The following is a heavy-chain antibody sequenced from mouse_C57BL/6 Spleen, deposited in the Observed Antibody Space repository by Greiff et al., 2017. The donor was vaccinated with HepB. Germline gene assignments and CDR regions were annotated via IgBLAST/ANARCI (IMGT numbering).Heavy chain of an antibody. D-gene: IGHD3-1*01. CDR2: ISYDGSN. Sequence: EVQLQESGPGLVKPSQSLSLTCSVTGYSITSGYYWNWIRQFPGNKLEWMGYISYDGSNNYNPSLKNRISITRDTSKNQFFLKLNSVTTEDTATYYCARDLGYYYAMDYWGQGTSVTVSS. J-gene: IGHJ4*01. V-gene: IGHV3-6*01. CDR3: ARDLGYYYAMDY. CDR1: GYSITSGYY.